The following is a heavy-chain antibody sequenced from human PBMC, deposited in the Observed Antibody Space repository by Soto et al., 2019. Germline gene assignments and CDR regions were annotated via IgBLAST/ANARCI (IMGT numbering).Heavy chain of an antibody. D-gene: IGHD4-17*01. CDR1: GYTFSNFW. J-gene: IGHJ5*02. V-gene: IGHV5-51*01. CDR3: ARERRSYGWFDP. CDR2: IYPGDHET. Sequence: GESLKISCQCSGYTFSNFWVGWVRQLPGQGLEWMGIIYPGDHETRYSPSFHGKVTISAEKSINTAYLQWNSLEASDSAFYFCARERRSYGWFDPWGQGTLVTVSS.